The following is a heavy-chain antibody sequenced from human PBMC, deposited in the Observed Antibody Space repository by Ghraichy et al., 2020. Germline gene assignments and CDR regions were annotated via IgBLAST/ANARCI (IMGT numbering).Heavy chain of an antibody. Sequence: SETLSLTCAVYGGSFSGYYWSWIRQPPGKGLEWIGEINHSGSTNYNPSLKSRVTISVDTSKKQFSLKLSSVTAADTALYYCARATIGDGMDVWGQGTTVTVSS. D-gene: IGHD3-16*01. CDR3: ARATIGDGMDV. CDR2: INHSGST. J-gene: IGHJ6*02. V-gene: IGHV4-34*01. CDR1: GGSFSGYY.